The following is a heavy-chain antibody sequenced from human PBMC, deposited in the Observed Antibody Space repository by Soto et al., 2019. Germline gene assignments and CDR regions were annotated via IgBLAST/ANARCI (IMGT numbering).Heavy chain of an antibody. D-gene: IGHD3-22*01. CDR3: AKVYYYDSSGTFDY. J-gene: IGHJ4*02. Sequence: PGGSLRLSCAASGFTFDDYAMHWVRQAPGKGLEWVSGISWNSGSIGYADSVKGRFTISRDNAKNSLYLQMNSLRAEDTALYYCAKVYYYDSSGTFDYWGQGTLVTVSS. V-gene: IGHV3-9*01. CDR2: ISWNSGSI. CDR1: GFTFDDYA.